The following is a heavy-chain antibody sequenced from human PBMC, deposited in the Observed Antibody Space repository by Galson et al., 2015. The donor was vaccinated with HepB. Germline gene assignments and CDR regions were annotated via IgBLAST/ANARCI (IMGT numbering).Heavy chain of an antibody. CDR1: GYSFTDYW. CDR2: FYPGDSET. CDR3: ARGWYCRAGNCYFDY. V-gene: IGHV5-51*01. Sequence: QSGAEVKKPGESLTISCKGSGYSFTDYWIAWVRQMPGKGLEWMGIFYPGDSETRYSPSFQGQVTISADKSISTAYLQWGGLKASDTAMYFCARGWYCRAGNCYFDYWGQGTLVTVPS. J-gene: IGHJ4*02. D-gene: IGHD2-15*01.